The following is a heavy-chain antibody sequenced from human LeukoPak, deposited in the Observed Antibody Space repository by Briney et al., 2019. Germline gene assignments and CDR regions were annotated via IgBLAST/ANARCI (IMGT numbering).Heavy chain of an antibody. CDR1: GYSISSGYY. CDR3: ARMGSSSWYWDFDY. CDR2: IYHSGST. D-gene: IGHD6-13*01. J-gene: IGHJ4*02. Sequence: SETLSLTCTVSGYSISSGYYWGWIRQPPGKGLEWIGYIYHSGSTYYNPSLKSRVTISVDRSKNQFSLKLSSVTAADTAVYYCARMGSSSWYWDFDYWGQGTLVTVSS. V-gene: IGHV4-38-2*02.